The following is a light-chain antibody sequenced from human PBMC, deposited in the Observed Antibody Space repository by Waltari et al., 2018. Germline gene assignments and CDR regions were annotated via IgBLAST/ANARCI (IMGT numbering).Light chain of an antibody. Sequence: QSALTQPASVSGSPGQSITISCPGTSSDVGGYNSVSLYQPHPGKAPKLMIYDVNKRPSGVSDRFSGSKSGNTASLTISGLQTEDEADYYCTSYTSSSTYVFGIGTKVTVL. CDR2: DVN. CDR3: TSYTSSSTYV. V-gene: IGLV2-14*03. CDR1: SSDVGGYNS. J-gene: IGLJ1*01.